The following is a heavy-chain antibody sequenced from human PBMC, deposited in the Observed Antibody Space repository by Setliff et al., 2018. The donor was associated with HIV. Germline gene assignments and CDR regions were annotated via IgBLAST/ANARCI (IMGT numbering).Heavy chain of an antibody. V-gene: IGHV3-15*01. Sequence: GGSLRLSCAASGFTFKNTWMYWVRQAPGKGLECVGRVKSESGGGATDYAAPVKGRFIIPRDDASNTLYLQADILKTEDTALYYCTTAVAQNWYGSGNENYWGQGTLVTVSS. CDR1: GFTFKNTW. D-gene: IGHD3-10*01. CDR2: VKSESGGGAT. CDR3: TTAVAQNWYGSGNENY. J-gene: IGHJ4*02.